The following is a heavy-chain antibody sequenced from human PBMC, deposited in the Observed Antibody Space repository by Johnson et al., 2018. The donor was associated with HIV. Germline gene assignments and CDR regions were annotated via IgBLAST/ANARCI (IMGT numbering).Heavy chain of an antibody. V-gene: IGHV3-66*01. Sequence: VQLVESGGGLIQPGGSPRLSCGASGFSVSNNYMNWVRQAPGKGLEWVSVIYSGGSTYYADSVRGRFTISRDNSRNTLYLQMSSLRVEDTAMYYCARDGESQQLPLGDAFDIWGQGTMVTVSS. J-gene: IGHJ3*02. D-gene: IGHD6-13*01. CDR1: GFSVSNNY. CDR2: IYSGGST. CDR3: ARDGESQQLPLGDAFDI.